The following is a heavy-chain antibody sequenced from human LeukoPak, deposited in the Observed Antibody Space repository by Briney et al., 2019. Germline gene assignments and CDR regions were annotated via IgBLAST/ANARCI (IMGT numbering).Heavy chain of an antibody. V-gene: IGHV3-21*06. CDR3: ARDKKTDDYGDYWPWVVDY. CDR1: GFTFSSYS. CDR2: ISSSSSYI. J-gene: IGHJ4*02. Sequence: KSGGSLRLSCAASGFTFSSYSMNWVRQAPGKGLEWVSSISSSSSYIYYADSVKGRFTISRDNAKNSLYLQINSLRAEDTAVYYCARDKKTDDYGDYWPWVVDYWGQGTLVTVSS. D-gene: IGHD4-17*01.